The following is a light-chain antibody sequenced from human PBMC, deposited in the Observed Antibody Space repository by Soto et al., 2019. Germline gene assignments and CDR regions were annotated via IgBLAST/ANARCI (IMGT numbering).Light chain of an antibody. CDR2: DAS. CDR3: QQRSNWPLT. Sequence: EIVLTQSPATLSLSPGERATLSCRASQSVSSYLAWYQQKPGQAPRLLLYDASTRATGIPARFSGSGSGADFTLTISSLAPEDFAVYYCQQRSNWPLTFGGGTKVEIK. J-gene: IGKJ4*01. CDR1: QSVSSY. V-gene: IGKV3-11*01.